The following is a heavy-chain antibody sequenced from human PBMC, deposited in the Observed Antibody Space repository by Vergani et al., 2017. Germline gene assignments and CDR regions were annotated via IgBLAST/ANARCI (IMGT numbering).Heavy chain of an antibody. CDR3: AKDRPYYYDSSGYYVDSFDI. CDR1: GFTFSSYA. V-gene: IGHV3-23*04. D-gene: IGHD3-22*01. CDR2: ISGSGGST. Sequence: VQLVESGGGLVQPGGSLRLSCAASGFTFSSYAMSWVRQAPGKGVEWVSAISGSGGSTYYADSVKGRFTISRDNSKKTLYLQMTSLGAEDTAVYYCAKDRPYYYDSSGYYVDSFDIWGQATMVTVSS. J-gene: IGHJ3*02.